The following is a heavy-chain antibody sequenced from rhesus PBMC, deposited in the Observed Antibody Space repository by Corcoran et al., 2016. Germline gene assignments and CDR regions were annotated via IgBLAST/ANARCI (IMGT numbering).Heavy chain of an antibody. CDR2: IYGSGGST. CDR3: ARAPGMAAATQY. V-gene: IGHV4-93*01. D-gene: IGHD6-25*01. CDR1: GGSISSSNW. J-gene: IGHJ4*01. Sequence: QLQLQESGPAVVKPSETLSLTCAVSGGSISSSNWWSWIRQSPGKGLEWIGGIYGSGGSTEYNPSLKSRVTISKDTSKNQFSLKLSSVTAADTAVYYCARAPGMAAATQYWGQGVLVTVSS.